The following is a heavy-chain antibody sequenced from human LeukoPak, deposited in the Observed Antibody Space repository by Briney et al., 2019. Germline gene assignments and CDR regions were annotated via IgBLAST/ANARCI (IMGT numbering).Heavy chain of an antibody. CDR1: GGSISSGGYY. D-gene: IGHD6-19*01. CDR3: ASSRAVAGTDGFVY. V-gene: IGHV4-31*03. CDR2: IYYSGST. J-gene: IGHJ4*02. Sequence: SQTLSLTCTVSGGSISSGGYYWSWIRQHPGKGLEWIGYIYYSGSTNYNPSLKSRVTISVDTSKNQFSLRLSSVTAADTAVYYCASSRAVAGTDGFVYWGQGTLVTVSS.